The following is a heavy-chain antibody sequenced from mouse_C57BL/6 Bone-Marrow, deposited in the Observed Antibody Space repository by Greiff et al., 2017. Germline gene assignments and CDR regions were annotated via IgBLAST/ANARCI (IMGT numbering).Heavy chain of an antibody. V-gene: IGHV1-64*01. Sequence: QVQLQQPGAELVKPGASVKLSCKASGYTFTSYWMHWVKQRPGQGLEWIGMIPPNSGSTNYNEKFKSKATLTVDKSSSTAYMQLSSLTSEDSAVYYCARKAHYYGSSYFDYWGQGTTLTVSS. J-gene: IGHJ2*01. D-gene: IGHD1-1*01. CDR2: IPPNSGST. CDR1: GYTFTSYW. CDR3: ARKAHYYGSSYFDY.